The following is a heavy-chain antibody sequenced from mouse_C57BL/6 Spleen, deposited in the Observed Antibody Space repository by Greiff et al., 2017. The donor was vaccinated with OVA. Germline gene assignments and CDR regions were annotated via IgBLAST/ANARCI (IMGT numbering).Heavy chain of an antibody. D-gene: IGHD2-4*01. CDR3: ARGRGLRLGFDY. J-gene: IGHJ2*01. V-gene: IGHV1-69*01. CDR2: IDPSDSYT. Sequence: QVQLQQPGAELVMPGASVKLSCKASGYTFTSYWMHWVKQRPGQGLEWIGEIDPSDSYTNYNQKFKGKSTLTVDKSSSTAYMQLSSLTSEDSAVYYCARGRGLRLGFDYWGQGTTLTVSS. CDR1: GYTFTSYW.